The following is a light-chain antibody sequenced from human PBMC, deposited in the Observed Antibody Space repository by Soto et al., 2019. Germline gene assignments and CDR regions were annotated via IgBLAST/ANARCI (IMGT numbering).Light chain of an antibody. V-gene: IGKV3-15*01. CDR2: GAS. CDR3: QQYNHWTSIT. CDR1: QSIRTN. Sequence: EIVMTQSPATLSVSPGERAILSCSASQSIRTNVAWYQQRPGQAPGLLIYGASTRATDIPARFSGSGSGTEFTLTISSLQSEDFAIYYCQQYNHWTSITFGQGTRLEF. J-gene: IGKJ5*01.